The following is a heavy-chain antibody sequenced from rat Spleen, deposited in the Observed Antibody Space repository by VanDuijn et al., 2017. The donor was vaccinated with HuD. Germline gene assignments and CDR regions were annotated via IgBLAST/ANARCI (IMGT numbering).Heavy chain of an antibody. J-gene: IGHJ2*01. CDR3: ARRHYGYTDYFDY. Sequence: EVQLVESGGGLVQPGRSMQLSCAASEFTFSNYDMAWVRQAPTKGLEWVATISYGDSSGHSSTYYRDSVKGRFTISRDNAKSTLSLQMDSLRSGDTATYYCARRHYGYTDYFDYWGQGVMVTVSS. CDR1: EFTFSNYD. D-gene: IGHD1-9*01. V-gene: IGHV5-25*01. CDR2: ISYGDSSGHSST.